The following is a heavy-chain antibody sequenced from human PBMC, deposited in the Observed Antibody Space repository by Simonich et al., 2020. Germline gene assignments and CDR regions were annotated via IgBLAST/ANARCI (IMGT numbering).Heavy chain of an antibody. D-gene: IGHD1-26*01. V-gene: IGHV4-59*08. Sequence: QVQLQESGPGLVKPSETLSLTCTVSGGSISSYYWSWIRQPPGKGLEWIGNIYYSGSTNYNPSLKSRVTSSVDTSKNQFSLKLSSVTAADTAVYYCARSLGYYYYYYGMDVWGQGTTVTVSS. CDR1: GGSISSYY. CDR3: ARSLGYYYYYYGMDV. CDR2: IYYSGST. J-gene: IGHJ6*02.